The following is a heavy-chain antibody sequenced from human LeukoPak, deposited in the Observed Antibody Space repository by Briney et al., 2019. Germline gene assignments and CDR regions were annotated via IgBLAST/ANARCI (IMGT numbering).Heavy chain of an antibody. CDR3: ARDGGLRDGYIRYFQH. Sequence: SETLSLTCTVSGGSISSSSYYWGWIRQPPGKGLEWIGSIYYSGSTYYNPSLKSRVTISVDTSKNQFSLKLSSVTAADTAVYYCARDGGLRDGYIRYFQHWGQGTLVTVSS. J-gene: IGHJ1*01. D-gene: IGHD5-24*01. V-gene: IGHV4-39*07. CDR1: GGSISSSSYY. CDR2: IYYSGST.